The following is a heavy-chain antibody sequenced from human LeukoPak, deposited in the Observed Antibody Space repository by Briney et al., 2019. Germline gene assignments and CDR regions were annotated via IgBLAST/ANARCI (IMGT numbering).Heavy chain of an antibody. CDR1: GFTFSSYW. D-gene: IGHD6-6*01. Sequence: GGSLRLSCAASGFTFSSYWVSWVRQAPGEGLEWVANIKQDGTEKYYMDSVKGRFSISRDNAKNSLNLQMNALRAEDTAVYYCARDVRPDYWGQGTLVTVST. V-gene: IGHV3-7*04. CDR3: ARDVRPDY. CDR2: IKQDGTEK. J-gene: IGHJ4*02.